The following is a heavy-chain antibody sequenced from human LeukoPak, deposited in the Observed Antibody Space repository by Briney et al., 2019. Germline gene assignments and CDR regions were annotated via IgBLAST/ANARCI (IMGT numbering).Heavy chain of an antibody. V-gene: IGHV4-30-4*01. J-gene: IGHJ4*02. CDR2: IYYSGST. CDR1: GGSISSGDYY. CDR3: ARRPPGRGVYRY. D-gene: IGHD3-10*01. Sequence: PSQTLSLTCTVSGGSISSGDYYWSWIRQPPGKGLEWIGYIYYSGSTYYNPSLKSRVTISVDTSKNQFSLKLSSVTAADTAVYYCARRPPGRGVYRYWGQGTLVTVSS.